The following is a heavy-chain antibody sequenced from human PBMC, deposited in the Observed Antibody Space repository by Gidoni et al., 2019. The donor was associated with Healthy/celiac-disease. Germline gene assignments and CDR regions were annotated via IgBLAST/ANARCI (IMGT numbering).Heavy chain of an antibody. CDR3: ARLIGKSHYYGMDV. D-gene: IGHD2-8*01. Sequence: VQLVQSGAEVKKPGSSVKVSCKASGGTFSSYTISWVRQAPGQGLEWMGRIIPILGIANYAQKFQGRVTITADKSTSTAYMELSSLRSEDTAVYYCARLIGKSHYYGMDVWGQGTTVTVSS. CDR2: IIPILGIA. CDR1: GGTFSSYT. J-gene: IGHJ6*02. V-gene: IGHV1-69*02.